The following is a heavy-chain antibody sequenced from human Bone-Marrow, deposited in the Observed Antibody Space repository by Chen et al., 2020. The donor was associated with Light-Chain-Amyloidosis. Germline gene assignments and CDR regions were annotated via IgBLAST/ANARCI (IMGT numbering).Heavy chain of an antibody. Sequence: EVQLVQSGAEVKKPGESLRISCQCSGYSFTSYWINWVRQIPGKGLEWVGKIDPSDSSTTHNPSLQRRVSILIEGSTTTAYLQWTSLTASDTAIYFCARLTPAGSLDSWGQGDLVTFSS. CDR1: GYSFTSYW. CDR2: IDPSDSST. J-gene: IGHJ4*02. D-gene: IGHD3-10*01. V-gene: IGHV5-10-1*03. CDR3: ARLTPAGSLDS.